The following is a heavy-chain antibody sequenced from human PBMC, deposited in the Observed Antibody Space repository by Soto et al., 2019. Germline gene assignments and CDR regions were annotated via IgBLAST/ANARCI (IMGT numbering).Heavy chain of an antibody. V-gene: IGHV4-30-2*01. CDR3: ARAGDSSGPVALGY. CDR1: GGSISSGGSS. Sequence: QLQLQESGSGLVKPSQTLSLTCAVSGGSISSGGSSWSWIRQPPGKGLEWIGYIYHSGSTYYNPSLKSRVTISVDRSKNQVFLKLSSVTAADTAVYYCARAGDSSGPVALGYWGQGTLVTVSS. D-gene: IGHD6-19*01. CDR2: IYHSGST. J-gene: IGHJ4*02.